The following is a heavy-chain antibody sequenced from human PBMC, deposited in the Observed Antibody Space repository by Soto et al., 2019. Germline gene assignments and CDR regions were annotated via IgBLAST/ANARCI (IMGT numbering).Heavy chain of an antibody. CDR3: AHYDIRGSFSHFVP. CDR1: GFSLTTTGVG. V-gene: IGHV2-5*01. J-gene: IGHJ5*02. CDR2: VYWNDER. Sequence: IALQESGPTVVKPTQTLTLTCTFSGFSLTTTGVGVGLIRHAPGKALEWLAIVYWNDERRYSLSLKTRLTNTQETFKNPVVLLRNNIHPVDTATYFCAHYDIRGSFSHFVPCGQVTLVTVS. D-gene: IGHD3-22*01.